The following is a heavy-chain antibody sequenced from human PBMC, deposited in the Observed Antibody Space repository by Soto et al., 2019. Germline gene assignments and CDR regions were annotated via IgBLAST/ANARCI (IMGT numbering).Heavy chain of an antibody. Sequence: QVQLQESGPGLVKPSGTLSLTCAVSGDSISSRRWWTWVRQSPGKGLEWIWEIYHDGNTNYNTSLKSRVTISVDKSKNQFSLELSSVTAADTAVYYCGDPPSAFWGQGTLVTVSS. V-gene: IGHV4-4*02. CDR1: GDSISSRRW. J-gene: IGHJ4*02. D-gene: IGHD6-19*01. CDR2: IYHDGNT. CDR3: GDPPSAF.